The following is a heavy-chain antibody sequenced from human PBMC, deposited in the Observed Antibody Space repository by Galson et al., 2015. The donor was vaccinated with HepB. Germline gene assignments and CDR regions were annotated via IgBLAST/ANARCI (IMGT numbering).Heavy chain of an antibody. CDR3: TRGGSGYSYGFYYYYYGMDV. CDR1: GGSFSGHY. CDR2: INHSGST. J-gene: IGHJ6*02. V-gene: IGHV4-34*01. D-gene: IGHD5-18*01. Sequence: ETLSLTCAVYGGSFSGHYWSWIRQPPGKGLEWIGEINHSGSTNYNPSLKSRVTISVDTSKNQFSLKLSSVTAADTAVYYCTRGGSGYSYGFYYYYYGMDVWGQGTTVTVSS.